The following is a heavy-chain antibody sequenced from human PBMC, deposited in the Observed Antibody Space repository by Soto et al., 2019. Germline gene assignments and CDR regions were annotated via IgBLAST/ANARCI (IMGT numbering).Heavy chain of an antibody. CDR3: AKNGLSNSPSAIDS. CDR1: GFTFSSHG. Sequence: GGSLRLSCATSGFTFSSHGMSWVLQGPGQGLAWVSGIAGTGRNTYYSDSLKGRFTISRDNSKNTLFMQMNSLRAEDTAVYYCAKNGLSNSPSAIDSWGQGTLVTVSS. J-gene: IGHJ4*02. CDR2: IAGTGRNT. V-gene: IGHV3-23*01. D-gene: IGHD1-1*01.